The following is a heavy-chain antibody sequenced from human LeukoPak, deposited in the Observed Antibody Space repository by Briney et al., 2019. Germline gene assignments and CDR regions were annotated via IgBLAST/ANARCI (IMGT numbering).Heavy chain of an antibody. V-gene: IGHV4-31*03. CDR2: IYDSGST. Sequence: SQTLSLTCTVSGGSISSGDYYWNRIRQLPGKDLEWIGNIYDSGSTYYNPSLKSRVTISVDTSKNQFSLKLSSVTAADTAVYYCARGRWNYALGFDYWGQGTLVTVSS. CDR3: ARGRWNYALGFDY. CDR1: GGSISSGDYY. J-gene: IGHJ4*02. D-gene: IGHD1-7*01.